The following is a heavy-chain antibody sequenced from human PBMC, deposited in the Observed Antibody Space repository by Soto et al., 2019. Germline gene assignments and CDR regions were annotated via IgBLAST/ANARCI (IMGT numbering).Heavy chain of an antibody. J-gene: IGHJ6*03. V-gene: IGHV4-34*01. CDR1: GGSFSGYY. D-gene: IGHD4-17*01. CDR3: AREGSCQGLRCLYYYYMDV. CDR2: INHSGST. Sequence: SETLSLTCAVYGGSFSGYYWSWIRQPPGKGLEWIGEINHSGSTNYNPSLKSRVTISVDTSKNQFSLKLSSVTAADTAVYYCAREGSCQGLRCLYYYYMDVWGKGTTVTVSS.